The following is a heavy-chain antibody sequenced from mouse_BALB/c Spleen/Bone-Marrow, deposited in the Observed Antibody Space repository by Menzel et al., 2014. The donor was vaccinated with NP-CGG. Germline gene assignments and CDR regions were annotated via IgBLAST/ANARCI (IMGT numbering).Heavy chain of an antibody. D-gene: IGHD1-2*01. CDR1: GYTFTSYW. V-gene: IGHV1-7*01. Sequence: QVQLKQSGAELAEPGASVKMSCKASGYTFTSYWMHWVKQRPGQVLEWIGYINPSTGYTEYNLKFKDKATLTADESSSTAYIQLSSLTSEDSAVYYCASPYGYEDYSAMDYWGQGTSVTVSS. CDR2: INPSTGYT. J-gene: IGHJ4*01. CDR3: ASPYGYEDYSAMDY.